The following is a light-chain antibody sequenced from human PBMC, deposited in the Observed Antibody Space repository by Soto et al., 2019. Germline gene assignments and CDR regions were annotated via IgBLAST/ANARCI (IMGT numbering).Light chain of an antibody. Sequence: DIVVTQSPDSLPVSLGERATINCKSSQSVLSSSNDKNYLAWYRQKPGQPPKLLIYWASTRESGVPDRFSGSGSGTDFTLTITRLQAEDVAVYYCHQFYNSPWTFGQGTRLEIK. CDR2: WAS. V-gene: IGKV4-1*01. J-gene: IGKJ1*01. CDR1: QSVLSSSNDKNY. CDR3: HQFYNSPWT.